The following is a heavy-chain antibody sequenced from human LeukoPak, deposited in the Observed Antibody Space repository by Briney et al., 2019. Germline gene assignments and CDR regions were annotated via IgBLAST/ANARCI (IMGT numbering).Heavy chain of an antibody. D-gene: IGHD3-10*02. V-gene: IGHV3-48*04. CDR3: AELGITMIGGV. CDR1: GFTFSTYA. CDR2: ISSSGSTI. J-gene: IGHJ6*04. Sequence: GSLRLSCAASGFTFSTYAMNWVRQAPGKGLEWVSYISSSGSTIYYADSVKGRFTISRDNAKNSLYLQMNSLRAEDTAVYYCAELGITMIGGVWGKGTTVTISS.